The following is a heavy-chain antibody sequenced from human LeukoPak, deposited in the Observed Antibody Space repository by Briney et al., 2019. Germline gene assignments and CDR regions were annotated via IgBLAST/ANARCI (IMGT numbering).Heavy chain of an antibody. V-gene: IGHV3-66*01. Sequence: GESLKISCAASGFTVSSNYMSWVRQAPGKGLEWVSVIYSGGSTYYADSVKGRFTISRDNSKNTLYLQMNSLRAEDTAVYYCAVQPSADYFDYWGQGTLVTVSS. J-gene: IGHJ4*02. CDR2: IYSGGST. CDR1: GFTVSSNY. CDR3: AVQPSADYFDY.